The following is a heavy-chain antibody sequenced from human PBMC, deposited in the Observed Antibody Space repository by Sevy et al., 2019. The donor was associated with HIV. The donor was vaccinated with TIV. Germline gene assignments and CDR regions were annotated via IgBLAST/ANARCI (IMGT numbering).Heavy chain of an antibody. J-gene: IGHJ4*02. D-gene: IGHD2-21*01. CDR2: ILPLSGLV. CDR3: ARDRPCGGDCYFLDS. CDR1: GGTFNNYG. Sequence: ASVKVSCKASGGTFNNYGINWVRQAPGQGLQWMGGILPLSGLVNYAQNLQGRVAITADESTRTVYMELSSLRFEDTAVYYCARDRPCGGDCYFLDSWGRGALDTVSS. V-gene: IGHV1-69*13.